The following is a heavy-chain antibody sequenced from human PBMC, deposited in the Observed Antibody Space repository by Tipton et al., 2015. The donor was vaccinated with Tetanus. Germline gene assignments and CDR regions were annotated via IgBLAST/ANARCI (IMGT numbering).Heavy chain of an antibody. V-gene: IGHV4-59*01. J-gene: IGHJ5*02. CDR2: IYYSGST. Sequence: TLSLTCTVSGGSISSYYWSWIRQPPGKGLEWIGYIYYSGSTNYNPSLKSRVTISVDTSKNQFSLKLSSGTAADTAVCYCARGGLGEVGSWGQGTLVTVSS. CDR3: ARGGLGEVGS. CDR1: GGSISSYY. D-gene: IGHD3-16*01.